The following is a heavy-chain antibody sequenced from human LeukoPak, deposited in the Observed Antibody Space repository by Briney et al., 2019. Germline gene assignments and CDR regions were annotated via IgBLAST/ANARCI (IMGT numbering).Heavy chain of an antibody. CDR1: GSSISSYY. CDR2: IYYSGST. D-gene: IGHD2-15*01. J-gene: IGHJ4*02. Sequence: SETLSLTCTVSGSSISSYYWSWIRQPPGKGLEWIGYIYYSGSTNYNPSLKSRVTISVDTSKNQFSLKLSSVTAADTAVYYCARGGYCSGGSCYPLLNYWGQGTLVTVSS. CDR3: ARGGYCSGGSCYPLLNY. V-gene: IGHV4-59*01.